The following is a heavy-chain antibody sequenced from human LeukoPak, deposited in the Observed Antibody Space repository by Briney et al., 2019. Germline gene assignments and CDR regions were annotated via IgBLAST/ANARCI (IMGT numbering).Heavy chain of an antibody. Sequence: KRGESLKISCKGSAYSFTSYWISWVRQVPGKGLEWLGRIDPSDSYTNYSPSFQGRVSISADKSIRTAYLQWSSLQASDTAMYYCARHLSDRYNGYSSRDFDYWGQGTLVTVSS. CDR2: IDPSDSYT. D-gene: IGHD5-12*01. CDR1: AYSFTSYW. CDR3: ARHLSDRYNGYSSRDFDY. V-gene: IGHV5-10-1*01. J-gene: IGHJ4*02.